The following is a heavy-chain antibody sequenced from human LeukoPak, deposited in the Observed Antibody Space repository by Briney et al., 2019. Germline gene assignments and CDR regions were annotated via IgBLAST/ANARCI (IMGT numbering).Heavy chain of an antibody. Sequence: GGSLRLSCAASGFTFSSYEMNWVRQAPGKGLEWVSSISSSSTNIYYADSLKGRFTISRDNAKNSLYLQMNNLRVEDTAVYYCVRDWAGSYNMWGQGTMVTVSS. CDR3: VRDWAGSYNM. V-gene: IGHV3-21*06. CDR2: ISSSSTNI. D-gene: IGHD3-10*01. J-gene: IGHJ3*02. CDR1: GFTFSSYE.